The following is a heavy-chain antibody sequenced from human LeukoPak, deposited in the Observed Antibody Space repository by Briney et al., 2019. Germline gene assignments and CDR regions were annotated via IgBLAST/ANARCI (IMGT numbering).Heavy chain of an antibody. D-gene: IGHD1-26*01. CDR3: ARGYSRVLIDD. V-gene: IGHV4-34*01. J-gene: IGHJ4*02. CDR1: GVSFSDYY. CDR2: IQQSVYT. Sequence: PSETLSLTCAVYGVSFSDYYLSWIRQPPGKGLEWIGEIQQSVYTNYNPSPKSRVTISVDTSKNQLSLKLSSVTAADTAVYYCARGYSRVLIDDWGQGTLVTVSS.